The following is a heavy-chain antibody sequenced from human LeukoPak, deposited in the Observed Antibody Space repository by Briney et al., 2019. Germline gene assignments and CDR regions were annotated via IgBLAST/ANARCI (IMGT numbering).Heavy chain of an antibody. Sequence: ASVKVSCKASGGTFSSYAISWVRQAPGQGLEWMGGIIPIFGTANYAQKFQGRVTITTDESTSTAYMELSSLRSEDTAVYYCARDIGQPLIPDAFDIWGQGTMVTVSS. D-gene: IGHD2-15*01. J-gene: IGHJ3*02. CDR2: IIPIFGTA. V-gene: IGHV1-69*05. CDR3: ARDIGQPLIPDAFDI. CDR1: GGTFSSYA.